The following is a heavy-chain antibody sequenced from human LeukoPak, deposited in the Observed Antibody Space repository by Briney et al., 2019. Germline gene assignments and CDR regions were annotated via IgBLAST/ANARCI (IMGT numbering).Heavy chain of an antibody. CDR3: AKVVGMATIIDY. CDR1: GGSISSYY. D-gene: IGHD5-24*01. Sequence: SETLSLTCTVSGGSISSYYWSWIRQPPGKGLEWIGYIYYSGSTNYNPSLKSRVTISVDTSKNQFSLKLSSVTAADTAVYYCAKVVGMATIIDYWGQGTLVTVSS. V-gene: IGHV4-59*01. CDR2: IYYSGST. J-gene: IGHJ4*02.